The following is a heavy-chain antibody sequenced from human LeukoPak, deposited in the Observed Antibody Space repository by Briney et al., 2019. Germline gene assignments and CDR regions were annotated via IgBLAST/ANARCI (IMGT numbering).Heavy chain of an antibody. D-gene: IGHD5-24*01. Sequence: SETLSLTCTVSGGSISSYYWSWIRQPPGKGLEWIGYIYYSGSTNYNPSLKSRVTILVDTSKNQFSLKLSSVTAADTAVYYCARGGRDGFTFDYWGQGTLVTVSS. CDR2: IYYSGST. V-gene: IGHV4-59*01. CDR3: ARGGRDGFTFDY. CDR1: GGSISSYY. J-gene: IGHJ4*02.